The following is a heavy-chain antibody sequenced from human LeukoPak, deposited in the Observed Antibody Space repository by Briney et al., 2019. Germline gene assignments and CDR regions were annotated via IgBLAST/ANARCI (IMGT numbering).Heavy chain of an antibody. CDR2: ISWNSGSI. J-gene: IGHJ4*02. CDR1: GFTFDDYA. Sequence: GGSLRLSCAASGFTFDDYAMHWVRHAPGKGLEWVSGISWNSGSIGYADSVKGRFTISRDNAKNSLYLQMNSLRAEDTALYYCAKDPVKGTVACFFDYWGQGTLVTVSS. CDR3: AKDPVKGTVACFFDY. D-gene: IGHD1/OR15-1a*01. V-gene: IGHV3-9*01.